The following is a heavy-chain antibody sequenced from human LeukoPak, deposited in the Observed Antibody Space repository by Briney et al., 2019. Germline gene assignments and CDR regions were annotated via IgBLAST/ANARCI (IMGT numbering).Heavy chain of an antibody. V-gene: IGHV3-23*01. Sequence: GGSLRLSCAGSGFPFSSHGMNWVRQTPGKGLEWVSGISPGGPTYYADSVKGRFTISRDDSKNTLYLQMKNLRAEDTAVYYCAKDGAWLRFDDWGQGILVSVSS. J-gene: IGHJ4*02. CDR1: GFPFSSHG. CDR3: AKDGAWLRFDD. D-gene: IGHD5-12*01. CDR2: ISPGGPT.